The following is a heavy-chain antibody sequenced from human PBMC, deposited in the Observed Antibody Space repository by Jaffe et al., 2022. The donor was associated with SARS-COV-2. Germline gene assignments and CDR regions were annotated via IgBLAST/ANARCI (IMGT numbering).Heavy chain of an antibody. CDR1: GFTFSSYG. J-gene: IGHJ4*02. D-gene: IGHD6-6*01. CDR2: ISYDGSNK. CDR3: AKDCWVKGEQLVCIDY. V-gene: IGHV3-30*18. Sequence: QVQLVESGGGVVQPGRSLRLSCAASGFTFSSYGMHWVRQAPGKGLEWVAVISYDGSNKYYADSVKGRFTISRDNSKNTLYLQMNSLRAEDTAVYYCAKDCWVKGEQLVCIDYWGQGTLVTVSS.